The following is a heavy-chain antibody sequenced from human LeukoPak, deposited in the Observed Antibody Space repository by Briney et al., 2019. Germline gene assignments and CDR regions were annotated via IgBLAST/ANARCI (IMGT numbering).Heavy chain of an antibody. CDR1: GGSISSFY. Sequence: PSETLSLTCSISGGSISSFYWSWIRQPVGKGLEWIGRLSTRGNSDYNPSLKSRVTLSLDTSNNQFSLKLSSVTAADTAVYYCARVAEMATVTTIDYWGQGTLVTVSS. CDR2: LSTRGNS. V-gene: IGHV4-4*07. CDR3: ARVAEMATVTTIDY. J-gene: IGHJ4*02. D-gene: IGHD4-17*01.